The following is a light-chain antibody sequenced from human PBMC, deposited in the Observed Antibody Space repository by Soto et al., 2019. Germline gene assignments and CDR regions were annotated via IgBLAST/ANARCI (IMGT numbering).Light chain of an antibody. V-gene: IGKV3-20*01. Sequence: IVLTQSPGTLSLSPGDRATLSCRARRSVAANYSAWFQQQPGRAPSLLIYGASNRATGIPDRFSGSGSGTAFTLTISRLDPEDFAVYYCQQYGSSPWTFGRGTKVDI. J-gene: IGKJ1*01. CDR3: QQYGSSPWT. CDR1: RSVAANY. CDR2: GAS.